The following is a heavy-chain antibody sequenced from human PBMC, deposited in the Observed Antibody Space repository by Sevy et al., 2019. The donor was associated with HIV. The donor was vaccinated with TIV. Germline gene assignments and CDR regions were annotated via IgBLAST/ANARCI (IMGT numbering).Heavy chain of an antibody. Sequence: GGSLRLSCAASGFTFSSYWMSWVRQAPGKGLEWVANIKQDGSEKYYVDSVKGRFTISRDNAKNSLYLQMNSLRAEDTAVYYCARDPIHYRSSRNWFDPWGQGTLVTVSS. D-gene: IGHD3-10*01. V-gene: IGHV3-7*01. CDR2: IKQDGSEK. CDR1: GFTFSSYW. CDR3: ARDPIHYRSSRNWFDP. J-gene: IGHJ5*02.